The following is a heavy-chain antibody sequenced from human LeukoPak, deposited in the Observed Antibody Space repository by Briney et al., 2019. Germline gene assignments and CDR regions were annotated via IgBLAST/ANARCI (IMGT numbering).Heavy chain of an antibody. D-gene: IGHD1-26*01. V-gene: IGHV3-30*18. J-gene: IGHJ4*02. CDR1: GFTFSSYG. CDR3: AKGAWELGDY. Sequence: GGSLRLSCAASGFTFSSYGMHWVRQAPGKGLEWVAVISYDGSNKYYADSVKGRFTISRNNSKNTLYLQMNSLRAEDTAVYYCAKGAWELGDYWGQGTPVTVSS. CDR2: ISYDGSNK.